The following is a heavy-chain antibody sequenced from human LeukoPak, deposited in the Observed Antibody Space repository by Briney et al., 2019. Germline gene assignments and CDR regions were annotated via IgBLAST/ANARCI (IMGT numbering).Heavy chain of an antibody. Sequence: GGSLRLSCAASGFTFSSYSMNWVRQAPGKGLEWVSYISSSSSTIYYADSVKGRFTISRDNSKNTLYLQMNSLRAEDTAVYYCAKDGVGANKFQHWGQGTLVTVSS. CDR3: AKDGVGANKFQH. D-gene: IGHD1-26*01. J-gene: IGHJ1*01. CDR2: ISSSSSTI. V-gene: IGHV3-48*01. CDR1: GFTFSSYS.